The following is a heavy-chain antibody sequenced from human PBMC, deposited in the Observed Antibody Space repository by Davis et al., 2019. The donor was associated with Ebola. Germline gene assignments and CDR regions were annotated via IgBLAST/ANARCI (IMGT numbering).Heavy chain of an antibody. Sequence: GESLKISCAASGFTFSSYGMHWVRQAPGKGLEWVAVIWYDGSNKYYADSVKGRFTISRDNSKNTLYLQMNSLRAEDTAVYYCASGSGSYYYYGMDVWGQGTTVTVSS. CDR1: GFTFSSYG. CDR3: ASGSGSYYYYGMDV. V-gene: IGHV3-33*01. J-gene: IGHJ6*02. D-gene: IGHD1-26*01. CDR2: IWYDGSNK.